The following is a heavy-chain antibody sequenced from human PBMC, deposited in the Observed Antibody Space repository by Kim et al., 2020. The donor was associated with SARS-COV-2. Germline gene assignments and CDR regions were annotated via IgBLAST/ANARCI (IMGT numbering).Heavy chain of an antibody. Sequence: SETLSLTCAVYGGSFSGYYWSWIRQPPGKGLEWIGEINHSGSTNYNPSLKSRVTISVDTSKNQFSLKLSSVTAADTAVYYCARARSGRQKYYYYYYGM. V-gene: IGHV4-34*01. D-gene: IGHD3-10*01. CDR3: ARARSGRQKYYYYYYGM. CDR2: INHSGST. CDR1: GGSFSGYY. J-gene: IGHJ6*01.